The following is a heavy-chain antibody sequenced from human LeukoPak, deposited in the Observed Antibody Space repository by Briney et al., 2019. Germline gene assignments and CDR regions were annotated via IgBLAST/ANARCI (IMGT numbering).Heavy chain of an antibody. Sequence: PSETLSLTCTVSGGSISSYYWSWIRQPPGKGLEWIGYIYYSGSTNYNPSLKSRVTISVDTSKNQLSLKLSSVTGADTAVYYCARTRDTALNYFDVWGRGTLVTVSS. CDR2: IYYSGST. CDR3: ARTRDTALNYFDV. D-gene: IGHD5-18*01. CDR1: GGSISSYY. J-gene: IGHJ2*01. V-gene: IGHV4-59*12.